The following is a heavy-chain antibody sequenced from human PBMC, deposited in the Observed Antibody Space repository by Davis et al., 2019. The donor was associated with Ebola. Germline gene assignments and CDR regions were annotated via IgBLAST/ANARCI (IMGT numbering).Heavy chain of an antibody. D-gene: IGHD6-19*01. J-gene: IGHJ4*02. Sequence: SETLSLTCAAYGGSFSGYYWSWIRQPPGKGLEWMGEINHSGSTNYNPSLKSRVTISADTSKNQFSLKLNSVTAADTAVYYCTRTTRDSGWFIDFWGRGTLVTVSS. CDR3: TRTTRDSGWFIDF. V-gene: IGHV4-34*01. CDR1: GGSFSGYY. CDR2: INHSGST.